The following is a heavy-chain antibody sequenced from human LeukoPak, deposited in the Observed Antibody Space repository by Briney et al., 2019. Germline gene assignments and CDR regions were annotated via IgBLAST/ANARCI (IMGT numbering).Heavy chain of an antibody. CDR3: AKGYKDLGEWESRDYYGMDV. V-gene: IGHV3-30*18. Sequence: PGGSLRLSCAASGFTFSSYGMHWIRHAPGKGLDWVAVISYDGSNKYYADSVKGRFTISRDNSKNTLYLQMNSLRAEDTAVYYCAKGYKDLGEWESRDYYGMDVWGQGTTVTVSS. D-gene: IGHD3-10*01. CDR1: GFTFSSYG. J-gene: IGHJ6*02. CDR2: ISYDGSNK.